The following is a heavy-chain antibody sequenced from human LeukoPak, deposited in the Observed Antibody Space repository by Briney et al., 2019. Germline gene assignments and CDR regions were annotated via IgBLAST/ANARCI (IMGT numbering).Heavy chain of an antibody. CDR2: ISWNSGSI. J-gene: IGHJ4*02. Sequence: GGSLRPSCAASGFTFDDYAMHWVRQAPGKGLEWVSGISWNSGSIGYADSVKGRFTISRDNAKNSLYLQMNSLRAEDTALYYCAKSESPYDSSGYYLYSWGQGTLVTVSS. CDR1: GFTFDDYA. CDR3: AKSESPYDSSGYYLYS. D-gene: IGHD3-22*01. V-gene: IGHV3-9*01.